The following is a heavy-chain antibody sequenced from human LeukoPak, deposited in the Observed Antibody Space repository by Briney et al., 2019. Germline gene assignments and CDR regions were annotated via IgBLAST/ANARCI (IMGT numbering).Heavy chain of an antibody. CDR1: GFTFSSYG. Sequence: GGSLRLSCAASGFTFSSYGMHWVRQAPGKGLEWVAVIWYDGSNKYYADSVKGRFTISRDNSKNTLYLQMNSLRAEDMAVYYCARGVTAARGFDYWGQGTLVTVSS. V-gene: IGHV3-33*01. CDR2: IWYDGSNK. J-gene: IGHJ4*02. CDR3: ARGVTAARGFDY. D-gene: IGHD3-10*01.